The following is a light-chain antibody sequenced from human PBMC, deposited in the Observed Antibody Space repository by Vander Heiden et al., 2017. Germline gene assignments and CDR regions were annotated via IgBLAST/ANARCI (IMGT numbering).Light chain of an antibody. J-gene: IGKJ1*01. V-gene: IGKV1-16*01. CDR3: QQYYSFPLT. Sequence: PYPSSLAASGGDKVTIACRASKDIGNFLAWFQQIPGKAPKSLIYAASDLHHGVPSRFSARGSGRDFSLTITGLQPEDAAVYYCQQYYSFPLTFGQGTKVDVK. CDR2: AAS. CDR1: KDIGNF.